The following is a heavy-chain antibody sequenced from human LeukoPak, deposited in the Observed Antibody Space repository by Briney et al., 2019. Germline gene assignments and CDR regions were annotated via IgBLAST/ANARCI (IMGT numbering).Heavy chain of an antibody. J-gene: IGHJ3*02. CDR1: GYTVTSYY. CDR2: PNPSGGSS. D-gene: IGHD1-26*01. CDR3: ARDRRGIVGATDAFDI. Sequence: ASVKVSCKASGYTVTSYYMHWVRQAPGQGLEWMGIPNPSGGSSSYAQKFQGRATLTRATSTSTVYMELSSLRSEDTAVYYCARDRRGIVGATDAFDIWGQGTMVTVSS. V-gene: IGHV1-46*01.